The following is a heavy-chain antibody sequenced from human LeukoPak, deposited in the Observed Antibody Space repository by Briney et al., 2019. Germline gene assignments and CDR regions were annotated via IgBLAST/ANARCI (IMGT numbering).Heavy chain of an antibody. CDR2: IILILGIA. V-gene: IGHV1-69*04. CDR3: ARSPDSRDGYNFGAFDI. Sequence: ASVKVSCKASGGTFSSYAISWVRQAPGQGLEWMGRIILILGIANYAQKFQGRVTITADKSTSTAYMELSSLRSEDTAVYYCARSPDSRDGYNFGAFDIWGQGTMVTVSS. D-gene: IGHD5-12*01. CDR1: GGTFSSYA. J-gene: IGHJ3*02.